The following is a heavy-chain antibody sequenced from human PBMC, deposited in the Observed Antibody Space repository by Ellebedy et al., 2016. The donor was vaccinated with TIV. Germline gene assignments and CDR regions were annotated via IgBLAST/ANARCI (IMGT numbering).Heavy chain of an antibody. Sequence: MPSETLSLTCTVSGGSISSFYWSWIRQPAGKGPEWIGLLHPSGTTNYNDSLKSRVTVSFDTSKNQFSLKLVSVTPADTAVYYCARGGASSLPFDYWGQGVLVTVSS. CDR3: ARGGASSLPFDY. J-gene: IGHJ4*02. CDR1: GGSISSFY. CDR2: LHPSGTT. D-gene: IGHD3-10*01. V-gene: IGHV4-4*07.